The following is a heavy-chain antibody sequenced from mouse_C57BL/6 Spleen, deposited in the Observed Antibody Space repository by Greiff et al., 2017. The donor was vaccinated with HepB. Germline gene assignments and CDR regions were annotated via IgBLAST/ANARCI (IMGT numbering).Heavy chain of an antibody. D-gene: IGHD2-5*01. Sequence: EVQLQQSGAELVRPGASVKLSCTASGFNIKDYYMHWVKQRPEQGLEWIGRIDPEDGDTEYAPKFQGKATMTADTSSNTAYLQLSSLTSEDTAVYYCTSPFYYSNYEGFAYWGQGTLVTVSA. CDR1: GFNIKDYY. J-gene: IGHJ3*01. CDR2: IDPEDGDT. V-gene: IGHV14-1*01. CDR3: TSPFYYSNYEGFAY.